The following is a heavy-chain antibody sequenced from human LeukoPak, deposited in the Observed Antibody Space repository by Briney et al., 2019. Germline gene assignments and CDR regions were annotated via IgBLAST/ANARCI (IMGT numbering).Heavy chain of an antibody. CDR3: AREMGGELRYFDWLYFDY. Sequence: GGSLRLSCAASGFTFSSYGMHWVRQAPGKGLEWVTFIQYDGSDKFYADSVKGRFTISRDNSKNTLYLQMNSLRAEDTAVYYCAREMGGELRYFDWLYFDYWGQGTLVTVSS. J-gene: IGHJ4*02. CDR1: GFTFSSYG. D-gene: IGHD3-9*01. CDR2: IQYDGSDK. V-gene: IGHV3-30*02.